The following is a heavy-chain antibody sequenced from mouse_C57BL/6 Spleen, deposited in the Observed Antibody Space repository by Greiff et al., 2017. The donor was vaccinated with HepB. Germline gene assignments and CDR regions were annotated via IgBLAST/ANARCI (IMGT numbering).Heavy chain of an antibody. CDR1: GYTFTDYN. V-gene: IGHV1-22*01. Sequence: VQLQQSGPELVKPGASVKMSCKASGYTFTDYNMHWVKQSHGKSLEWIGYINPNNGGTSYNQKFKGKATLTVNKSSSTAYMELRSLTSEDSAVYYCARENWEGDYAMDYWGQGTSVTVSS. J-gene: IGHJ4*01. CDR3: ARENWEGDYAMDY. D-gene: IGHD4-1*01. CDR2: INPNNGGT.